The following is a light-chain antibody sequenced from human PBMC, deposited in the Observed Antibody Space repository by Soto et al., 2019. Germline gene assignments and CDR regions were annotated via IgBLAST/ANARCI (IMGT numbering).Light chain of an antibody. Sequence: DLVMTQTPISLSVIPGQPASISCKSSQSILHSDGKTYVYWYLQRPGQPPQLLIYEVSNRFSGVPDRFSGSGSVTDFTLRISRVEAEDVGVYYCMQTKQLPLTFGQGTKVEIK. CDR1: QSILHSDGKTY. J-gene: IGKJ1*01. V-gene: IGKV2D-29*01. CDR2: EVS. CDR3: MQTKQLPLT.